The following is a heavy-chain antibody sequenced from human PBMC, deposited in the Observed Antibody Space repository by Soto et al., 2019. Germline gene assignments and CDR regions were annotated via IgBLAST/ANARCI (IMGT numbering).Heavy chain of an antibody. V-gene: IGHV4-61*01. CDR2: MSYSGTT. CDR3: ARAINFDFWSDSRSGYYFDY. D-gene: IGHD3-3*01. J-gene: IGHJ4*02. Sequence: LSLTCTVSGDSVSSGSYRWSWIRQPPGKGLEWIAYMSYSGTTNYNPSLESRVTISVDTSKNQFSLKLISVTAADTAMYYCARAINFDFWSDSRSGYYFDYWGQGTQVTVSS. CDR1: GDSVSSGSYR.